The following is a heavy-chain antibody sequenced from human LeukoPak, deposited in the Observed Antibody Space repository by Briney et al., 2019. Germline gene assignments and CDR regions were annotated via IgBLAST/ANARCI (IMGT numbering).Heavy chain of an antibody. CDR3: ARAPTVLVGYCSRSSCQADY. V-gene: IGHV3-21*01. Sequence: PGGSLRLSCAASGFTFSSYAMSWVRQAPGKGLEWVSAISGDSRYIYYADSVRGRFTISRDNAENSLYLQMNSLRVEDTAVYYCARAPTVLVGYCSRSSCQADYWGQGTLVTVSS. CDR2: ISGDSRYI. CDR1: GFTFSSYA. D-gene: IGHD2-2*01. J-gene: IGHJ4*02.